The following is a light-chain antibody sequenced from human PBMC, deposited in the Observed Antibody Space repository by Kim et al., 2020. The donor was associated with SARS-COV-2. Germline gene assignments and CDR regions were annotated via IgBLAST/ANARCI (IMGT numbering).Light chain of an antibody. J-gene: IGKJ1*01. CDR3: QQYGSSPWT. CDR2: GAS. CDR1: QSVSSSY. Sequence: SPGESAVPSCRASQSVSSSYLAWYQQKPGQAPRLLIYGASSRATGIPDRFSGSGSGTDFTLTISRLEPEDFAVYYCQQYGSSPWTFGQGTKVDIK. V-gene: IGKV3-20*01.